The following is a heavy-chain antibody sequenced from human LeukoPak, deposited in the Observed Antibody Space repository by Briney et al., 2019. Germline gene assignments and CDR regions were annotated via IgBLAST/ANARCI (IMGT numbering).Heavy chain of an antibody. CDR2: ISGSGGST. CDR1: GFTFSSYA. J-gene: IGHJ5*02. Sequence: GGSLRLSCAASGFTFSSYAMSWVRQAPGKGLEWVSAISGSGGSTYYADSVKGRFTISRDNSKNTLYLQMNSLRAEDTAVYYCAKDSRRSGYSSSFNWLDPWGQGTLVTVSS. D-gene: IGHD6-6*01. V-gene: IGHV3-23*01. CDR3: AKDSRRSGYSSSFNWLDP.